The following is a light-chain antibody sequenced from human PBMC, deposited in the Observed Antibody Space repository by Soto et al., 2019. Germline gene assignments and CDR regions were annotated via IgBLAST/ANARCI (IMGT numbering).Light chain of an antibody. CDR2: DDT. CDR3: QAWDNSVV. V-gene: IGLV3-1*01. Sequence: SYELTQPPSVSVSPGQTATMTCSGDKLGGKYVCWYQQKPCQSPVLVIYDDTKRPSGIPERFSGSNSGNTATLTIRGTQAMDEADYYCQAWDNSVVFGGGTKLTVL. J-gene: IGLJ2*01. CDR1: KLGGKY.